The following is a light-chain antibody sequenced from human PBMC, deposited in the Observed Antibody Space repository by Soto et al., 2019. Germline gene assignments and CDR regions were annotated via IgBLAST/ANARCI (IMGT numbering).Light chain of an antibody. CDR3: QQRGT. J-gene: IGKJ4*01. CDR2: DAT. V-gene: IGKV3-11*01. CDR1: ESVGSN. Sequence: EIVLTQSPATLSVSPGERATLSCRASESVGSNLAWYQQKPGQAPRLLIFDATKRVTGIPARFSGSGSGTDFTLTISSLEPEDFAVYYCQQRGTFGGGTKVDIK.